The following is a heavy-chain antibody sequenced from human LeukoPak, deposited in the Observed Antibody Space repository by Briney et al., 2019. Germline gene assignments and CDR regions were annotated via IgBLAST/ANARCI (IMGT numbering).Heavy chain of an antibody. CDR1: GGSFSGYY. CDR2: INHSGST. J-gene: IGHJ3*02. CDR3: ARDRLTTYYYYDSSGSDAFDI. D-gene: IGHD3-22*01. Sequence: PSETLSLTCAVYGGSFSGYYWSWIRQPPGKGLEWIGEINHSGSTNYNPSLKSRVTISVDTSKNQFSLKLSSVTAADTAVYYCARDRLTTYYYYDSSGSDAFDIWGQGTMVTVSS. V-gene: IGHV4-34*01.